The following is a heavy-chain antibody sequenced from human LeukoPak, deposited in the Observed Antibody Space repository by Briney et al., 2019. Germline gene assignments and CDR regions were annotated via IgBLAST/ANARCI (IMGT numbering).Heavy chain of an antibody. D-gene: IGHD6-13*01. CDR3: ARGLRIAAAGTLGY. V-gene: IGHV4-34*01. Sequence: SETLSLTCAVYGGSFSGYYWSWIRQPPGKGLEWIGEINHSGSTNYNPSLKSRVTISVDTSKNQFSLKLSSVTAADTAVYYCARGLRIAAAGTLGYWGQGTLVTVPS. CDR2: INHSGST. CDR1: GGSFSGYY. J-gene: IGHJ4*02.